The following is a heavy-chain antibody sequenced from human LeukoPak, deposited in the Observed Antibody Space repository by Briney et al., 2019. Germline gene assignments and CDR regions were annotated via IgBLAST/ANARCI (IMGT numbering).Heavy chain of an antibody. Sequence: GGSLRLSCAASGFTFSSHWMSWVRQAPGKGLEWVANIKEDGSEKYYVDSVKGRFTISRDNSKNSLYLQMNSLRAEDTAVYYCARALYTSSISGFDPWGQGTLVTVSS. V-gene: IGHV3-7*04. CDR1: GFTFSSHW. CDR2: IKEDGSEK. D-gene: IGHD6-13*01. CDR3: ARALYTSSISGFDP. J-gene: IGHJ5*02.